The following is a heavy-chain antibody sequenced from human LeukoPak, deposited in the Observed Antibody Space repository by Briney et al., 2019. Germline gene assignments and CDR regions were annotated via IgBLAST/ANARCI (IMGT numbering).Heavy chain of an antibody. Sequence: ASVKVSCKASGGTFSSYAISWVRQAPGQGLEWMGGIIPIFGTANYAQKFQGRVTITTDESTSTAYMELSSLRSEDSAVYYCARARHLTYYDFWSGTRDGDYYYYYMDVWGKGTTVTVSS. CDR3: ARARHLTYYDFWSGTRDGDYYYYYMDV. J-gene: IGHJ6*03. D-gene: IGHD3-3*01. CDR2: IIPIFGTA. CDR1: GGTFSSYA. V-gene: IGHV1-69*05.